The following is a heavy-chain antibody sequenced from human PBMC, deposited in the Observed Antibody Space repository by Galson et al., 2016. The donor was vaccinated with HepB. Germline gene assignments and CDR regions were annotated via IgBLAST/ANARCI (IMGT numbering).Heavy chain of an antibody. CDR1: GFTVSSDY. J-gene: IGHJ6*03. CDR3: ARDFKLGAPDYKDV. CDR2: IYSGGTT. D-gene: IGHD1-26*01. Sequence: SMRLPCAASGFTVSSDYMNWVRQAPGTGLEWVSVIYSGGTTYYADSVKGRFTISRGNSKNTVDLQIHSLRSEDAAVYFCARDFKLGAPDYKDVWGKGTTVTVS. V-gene: IGHV3-53*05.